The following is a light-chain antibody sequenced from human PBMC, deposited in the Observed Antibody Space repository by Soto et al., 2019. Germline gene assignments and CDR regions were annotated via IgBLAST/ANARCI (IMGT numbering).Light chain of an antibody. Sequence: EIVLTQSPGTLSLSPGERATLSCRASQSVSSSYLAWYQQKPGQAPRLLIYGASSRATGIPDRFSGSGSCTDFSLTISRLEPEDVSVYYYQQYCSSPPWTFGQGTKVEIK. V-gene: IGKV3-20*01. CDR3: QQYCSSPPWT. CDR2: GAS. CDR1: QSVSSSY. J-gene: IGKJ1*01.